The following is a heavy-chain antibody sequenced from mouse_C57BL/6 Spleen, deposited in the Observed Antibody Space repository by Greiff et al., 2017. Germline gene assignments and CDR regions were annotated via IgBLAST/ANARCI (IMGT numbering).Heavy chain of an antibody. CDR3: AGDYDGRLAN. D-gene: IGHD2-4*01. J-gene: IGHJ3*01. CDR1: GFTFSSYG. CDR2: ISSGGSYT. Sequence: EVQVVESGGDFVKPGGSLKLSCAASGFTFSSYGMSWVRQTPDKRLEWVATISSGGSYTYYPDSVKGRFTISRDNAKNTLYLQLSSLKSEDTAMYYCAGDYDGRLANWVQGTLATVSA. V-gene: IGHV5-6*01.